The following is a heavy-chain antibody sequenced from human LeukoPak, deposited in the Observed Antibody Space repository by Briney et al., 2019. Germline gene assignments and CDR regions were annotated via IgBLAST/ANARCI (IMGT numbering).Heavy chain of an antibody. V-gene: IGHV3-21*01. CDR1: GFTFSSYV. Sequence: GGSLRLSCAASGFTFSSYVMSWGRQAPGKGLEWVSTINKNGGETYYADSVKGRFTISRDNAKNSLYLQMNSLRDEDTAVYYCARDWSLDYWGQGTLVTVSS. CDR2: INKNGGET. J-gene: IGHJ4*02. CDR3: ARDWSLDY.